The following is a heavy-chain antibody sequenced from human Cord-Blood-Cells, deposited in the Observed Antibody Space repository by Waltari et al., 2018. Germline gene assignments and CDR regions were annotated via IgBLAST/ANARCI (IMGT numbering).Heavy chain of an antibody. J-gene: IGHJ4*02. CDR1: GGSISSYY. V-gene: IGHV4-59*01. CDR3: ARLAAGYSGYDFDY. CDR2: IYYSGST. Sequence: QVQLQESGPGLVKPSETLSLTCTVSGGSISSYYWSWIRQPPGKGLEWIGYIYYSGSTSYNPSLKSQVTISVDTSKNQFSLKLSSVTAADTAVYYCARLAAGYSGYDFDYWGQGTLVTVSS. D-gene: IGHD5-12*01.